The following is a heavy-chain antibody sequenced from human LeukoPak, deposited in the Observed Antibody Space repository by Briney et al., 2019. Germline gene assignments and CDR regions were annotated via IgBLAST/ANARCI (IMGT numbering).Heavy chain of an antibody. CDR2: IKQDGSEK. D-gene: IGHD3-10*01. Sequence: SGGSLRLSCAASGFTFSSYWMSWVRQAPGKGLEWVANIKQDGSEKNYVDSVKGRFIISRDNAKNSLYLQMNSLRAEDTAVYYCAKGAFRDQVQGYYYMDVWGKGTTVTVSS. J-gene: IGHJ6*03. CDR3: AKGAFRDQVQGYYYMDV. CDR1: GFTFSSYW. V-gene: IGHV3-7*01.